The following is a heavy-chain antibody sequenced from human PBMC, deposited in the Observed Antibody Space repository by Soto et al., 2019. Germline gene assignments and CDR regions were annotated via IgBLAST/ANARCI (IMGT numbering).Heavy chain of an antibody. CDR2: IYYSVST. CDR3: ARDIVLVPFFFGYYGMDV. Sequence: QVQLQESGPGLVKPSQTLSLTCTVSGDSISSGDYYWRWIRQPPGKGLEWIGYIYYSVSTYYNPSLKSRVTISVDTSKSQFSLQLSSVTAADTAVYYCARDIVLVPFFFGYYGMDVWGQGTTVTVSS. D-gene: IGHD2-2*01. CDR1: GDSISSGDYY. V-gene: IGHV4-30-4*01. J-gene: IGHJ6*02.